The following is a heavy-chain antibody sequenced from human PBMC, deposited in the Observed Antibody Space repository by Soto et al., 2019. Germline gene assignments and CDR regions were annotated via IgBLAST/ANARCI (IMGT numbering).Heavy chain of an antibody. Sequence: QVQLVESGGGVVQPGRSLRLSCAASGFTFSSYAMHWVRQAPGKGLEWVAVISYDGSNKYYADSVKGRFTISRDNSKNTWYLQMNSLRAEDTAVYYCARDVTVASSYFDYWGQGTLVTVSS. CDR1: GFTFSSYA. CDR2: ISYDGSNK. D-gene: IGHD5-12*01. V-gene: IGHV3-30-3*01. J-gene: IGHJ4*02. CDR3: ARDVTVASSYFDY.